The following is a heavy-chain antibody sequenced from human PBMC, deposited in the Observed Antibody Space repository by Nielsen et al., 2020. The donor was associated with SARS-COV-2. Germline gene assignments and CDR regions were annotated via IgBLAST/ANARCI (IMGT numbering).Heavy chain of an antibody. D-gene: IGHD5-12*01. J-gene: IGHJ5*02. CDR1: GYTFTSYG. Sequence: ASVKVSCKASGYTFTSYGISWVRQAPGQGLEWMGWISAYNGNTNYAQKFQGRVTITADESTSTAYMELSSLRSEDTAVYYCARVQSGYGYNWFDPWGQGTLVTVSS. CDR3: ARVQSGYGYNWFDP. V-gene: IGHV1-18*01. CDR2: ISAYNGNT.